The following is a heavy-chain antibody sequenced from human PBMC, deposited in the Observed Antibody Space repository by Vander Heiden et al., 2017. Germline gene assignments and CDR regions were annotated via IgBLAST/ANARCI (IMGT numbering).Heavy chain of an antibody. V-gene: IGHV3-23*01. CDR3: AKDLRVRGVIITHDAFDI. CDR1: GSPFSRAA. J-gene: IGHJ3*02. CDR2: ISGRGGST. Sequence: VTLLVSGGGLVHPGGHLRPPCAAPGSPFSRAAMSWVRQAPGKGLEWVSAISGRGGSTYYADSVKGRFTISRDNSKNTLYLQMNSLRAEDTAVYYCAKDLRVRGVIITHDAFDIWGQGTMVTVSS. D-gene: IGHD3-10*01.